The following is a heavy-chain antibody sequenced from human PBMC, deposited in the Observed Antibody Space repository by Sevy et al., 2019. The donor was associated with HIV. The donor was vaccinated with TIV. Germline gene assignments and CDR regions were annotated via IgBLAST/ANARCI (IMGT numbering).Heavy chain of an antibody. CDR3: AGGHPAAAGILSNYYSGMDV. D-gene: IGHD6-13*01. CDR1: GRTFSSYA. CDR2: IIPIFGTA. V-gene: IGHV1-69*13. Sequence: ASVKVSFKASGRTFSSYAISWVRQAPGQGLEWMGGIIPIFGTANYAQKFQGRVTITADESTSTAYIELSSLRSEDTAVYYCAGGHPAAAGILSNYYSGMDVWGQGTTVTVSS. J-gene: IGHJ6*02.